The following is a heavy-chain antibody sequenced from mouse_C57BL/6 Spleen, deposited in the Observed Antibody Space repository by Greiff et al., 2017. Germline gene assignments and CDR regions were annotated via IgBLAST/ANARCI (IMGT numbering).Heavy chain of an antibody. Sequence: QVQLKQPGAELVKPGASVKLSCKASGYTFTSYWMHWVKQRPGQGLEWIGMIHPNSGSTNYNEKFKSKATLTVDKSSSTAYMQLSSLTSEDSAVYYCARSPYYYGSLFDYWGQGTTLTVSS. D-gene: IGHD1-1*01. J-gene: IGHJ2*01. CDR2: IHPNSGST. CDR1: GYTFTSYW. CDR3: ARSPYYYGSLFDY. V-gene: IGHV1-64*01.